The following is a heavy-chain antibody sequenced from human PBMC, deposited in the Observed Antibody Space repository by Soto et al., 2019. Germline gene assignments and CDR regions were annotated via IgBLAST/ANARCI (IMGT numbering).Heavy chain of an antibody. CDR3: ARAWGYNWNQRRDAFDV. CDR2: IDPSRGTT. D-gene: IGHD1-20*01. V-gene: IGHV1-46*01. Sequence: EQLVQSGAEVKKPGASVTVSCKASGYPFSSYHINWVRQAPGQGLEWMGIIDPSRGTTDYAQKFQGRITMTRDTSTDTVHMELSTLRSEDTALYCCARAWGYNWNQRRDAFDVWGQGTVVVVSS. CDR1: GYPFSSYH. J-gene: IGHJ3*01.